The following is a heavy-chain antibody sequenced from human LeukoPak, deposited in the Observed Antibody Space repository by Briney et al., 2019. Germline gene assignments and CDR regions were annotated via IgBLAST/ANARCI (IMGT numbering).Heavy chain of an antibody. J-gene: IGHJ4*02. CDR2: ISDSGGRA. V-gene: IGHV3-23*01. Sequence: QAGGSLRLSCAASGFTFSNFVMSWVRQAPGKGLEWVSTISDSGGRAYHADSVKGRFTISRDNSKNTLYLQMSSLRTEDTAVYYCAKDHFEYDILTGYSGYWGQGTLVTVSS. D-gene: IGHD3-9*01. CDR1: GFTFSNFV. CDR3: AKDHFEYDILTGYSGY.